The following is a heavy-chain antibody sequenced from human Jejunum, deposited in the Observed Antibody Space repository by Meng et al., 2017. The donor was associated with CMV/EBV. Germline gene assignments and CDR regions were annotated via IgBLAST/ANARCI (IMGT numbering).Heavy chain of an antibody. CDR3: AKGPAAGHLDY. V-gene: IGHV3-30*02. CDR1: GFTFTSFC. D-gene: IGHD6-13*01. J-gene: IGHJ4*02. CDR2: IRFDGSDQ. Sequence: SSGFTFTSFCLTWVRQAPGKGLEWVAFIRFDGSDQFYTDSVKGRFTISRDDSKNTFFLQMNSLRPEDTAVYYCAKGPAAGHLDYWGQGTRVTVSS.